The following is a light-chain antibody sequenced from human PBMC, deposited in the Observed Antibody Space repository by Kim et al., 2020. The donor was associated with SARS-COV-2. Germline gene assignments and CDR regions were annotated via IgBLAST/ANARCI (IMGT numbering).Light chain of an antibody. J-gene: IGKJ1*01. CDR1: QGISNY. V-gene: IGKV1-27*01. Sequence: ASVGDGVTITCRASQGISNYLAWYQQKPGEAPKLLIYAASTLQFGVSTRFSGSGSGTEFTLTISDLQPEDVATYYCQKYDTAPWTFGHGTKVDIK. CDR3: QKYDTAPWT. CDR2: AAS.